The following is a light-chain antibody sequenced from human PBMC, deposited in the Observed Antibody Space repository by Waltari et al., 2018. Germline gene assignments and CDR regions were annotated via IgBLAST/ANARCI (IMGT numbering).Light chain of an antibody. CDR3: QQTTSFPLT. V-gene: IGKV1-12*01. J-gene: IGKJ4*01. Sequence: DIQMTQSPSSVSASVGDRVTITCRASQDIASWLGWYQQKIGKAPKLLISPGSSLQSGVPPRVSGSVSGTDFTLTISRLQPEDSATYYCQQTTSFPLTFGGGTKVEIK. CDR1: QDIASW. CDR2: PGS.